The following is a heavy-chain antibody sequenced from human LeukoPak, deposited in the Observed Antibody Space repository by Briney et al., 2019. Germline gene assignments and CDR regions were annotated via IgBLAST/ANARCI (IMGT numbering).Heavy chain of an antibody. D-gene: IGHD3-22*01. J-gene: IGHJ4*02. CDR2: ISGGGGTT. CDR1: GFTFSNYA. CDR3: ARRITMIDDY. V-gene: IGHV3-23*01. Sequence: GGSLRLSCAASGFTFSNYAMNWVRQAPGKGLEWVSTISGGGGTTYYADSVKGRFTISRDNSKNTLYLQMNSLRAEDTAVYYCARRITMIDDYWGQGTLVTVSS.